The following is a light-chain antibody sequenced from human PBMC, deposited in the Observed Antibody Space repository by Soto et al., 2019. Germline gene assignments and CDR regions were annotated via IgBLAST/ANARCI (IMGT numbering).Light chain of an antibody. Sequence: EIVMTQSPATLSVSPEERATLSCRASQSVSSDLAWSQQKPGQAPMPLIYGASTWATGIPARFSASGFGTEFTLLISSLQSEAFAVYYCQQFHNWLAYIFGLGTKLEIK. CDR1: QSVSSD. CDR2: GAS. CDR3: QQFHNWLAYI. V-gene: IGKV3-15*01. J-gene: IGKJ2*01.